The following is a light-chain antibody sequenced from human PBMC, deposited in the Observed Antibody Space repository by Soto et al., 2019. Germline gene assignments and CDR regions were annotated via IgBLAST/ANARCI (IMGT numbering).Light chain of an antibody. V-gene: IGLV1-47*01. CDR3: ASWDDSLSGYV. J-gene: IGLJ1*01. CDR1: TSNILRNY. Sequence: QSVLTQQPSASGNPGQRLTISCSGSTSNILRNYVYWYRQLPGTAPRLLISMNDQRPSGVPDRFSGSKSGTSASLAISGLRSEDEADYYCASWDDSLSGYVFGTGTKLTVL. CDR2: MND.